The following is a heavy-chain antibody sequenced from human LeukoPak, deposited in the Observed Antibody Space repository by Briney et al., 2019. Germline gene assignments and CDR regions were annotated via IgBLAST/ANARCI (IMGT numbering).Heavy chain of an antibody. V-gene: IGHV3-7*01. CDR3: ARDLAYSRLDY. J-gene: IGHJ4*02. CDR2: INPEGSEK. CDR1: GLSFDNYG. Sequence: GGSLRLSCVTSGLSFDNYGMSWVRQAPGKGLEWVASINPEGSEKYSADSVKGRFTISRDNAKNSLYLQMDSLRVEDTAFYYCARDLAYSRLDYWGQGMLVTVSS. D-gene: IGHD5-18*01.